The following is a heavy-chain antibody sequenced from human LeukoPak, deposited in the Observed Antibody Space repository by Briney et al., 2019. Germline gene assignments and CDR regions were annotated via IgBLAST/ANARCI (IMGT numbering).Heavy chain of an antibody. D-gene: IGHD5-12*01. CDR2: ISSSSSYI. CDR1: GFTFSSYS. V-gene: IGHV3-21*01. Sequence: GSLRLSCAASGFTFSSYSMNWVRQAPGKGLEWVSSISSSSSYIYYADSVKGRFTISRDNAKNSLYLQMNSLRAEDTAVYYCARDGRGYSGYDFDYWGQGTLVTVSS. CDR3: ARDGRGYSGYDFDY. J-gene: IGHJ4*02.